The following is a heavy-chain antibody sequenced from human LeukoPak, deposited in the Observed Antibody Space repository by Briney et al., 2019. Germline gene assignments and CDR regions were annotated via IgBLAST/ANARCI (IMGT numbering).Heavy chain of an antibody. CDR2: INPNSGGT. D-gene: IGHD4-11*01. Sequence: ASVKVSCKASGYTFTGYYMHWVRQAPGQGLEWMGWINPNSGGTNYAQKFQGRVTMTRNTSISTAYMELSSLRSEDTAVYYCARARYSNPRSRFDPWGQGTLVTVSS. CDR1: GYTFTGYY. V-gene: IGHV1-2*02. J-gene: IGHJ5*02. CDR3: ARARYSNPRSRFDP.